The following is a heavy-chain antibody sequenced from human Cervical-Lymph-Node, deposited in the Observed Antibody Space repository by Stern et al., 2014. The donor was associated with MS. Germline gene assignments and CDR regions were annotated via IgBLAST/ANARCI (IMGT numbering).Heavy chain of an antibody. Sequence: QVQLQESGPGLVKPSETLSLSCTVSGGSINSHYWSWIRQPPGKGLEWIGYISYTGSTSYNPSLNSRVTISVETSKNQFSLRLRFVTAADTAVYYCARHEVLLWFGVDDAFDIWGQGTMVTVSS. CDR2: ISYTGST. CDR1: GGSINSHY. CDR3: ARHEVLLWFGVDDAFDI. D-gene: IGHD3-10*01. J-gene: IGHJ3*02. V-gene: IGHV4-59*08.